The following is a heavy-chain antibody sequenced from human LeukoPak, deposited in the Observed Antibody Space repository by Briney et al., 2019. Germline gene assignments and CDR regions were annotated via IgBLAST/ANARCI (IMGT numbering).Heavy chain of an antibody. CDR2: ISYDGSNK. CDR1: GLTFSSYA. D-gene: IGHD4-23*01. V-gene: IGHV3-30*04. Sequence: GGSLRLPCAASGLTFSSYAMHWVRQAPGKGLEWVAVISYDGSNKYYADSVKGRFTISRDNSKNTLYLQMNSLRAEDTAVYYCARRPDGGNSWGQGTLVTVSS. CDR3: ARRPDGGNS. J-gene: IGHJ4*02.